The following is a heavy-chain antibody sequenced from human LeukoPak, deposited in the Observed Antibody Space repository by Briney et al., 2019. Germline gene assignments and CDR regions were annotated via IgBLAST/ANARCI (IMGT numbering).Heavy chain of an antibody. CDR3: AREHGATHYFDY. J-gene: IGHJ4*02. CDR1: GGSVTNYY. V-gene: IGHV4-59*02. Sequence: PSETLSLTCTVSGGSVTNYYWSWIRQPPGKGLEWIGYIYSSGSTNYNPSLKSRLTISVDTSKNQFSLKLSSVTAADTAVYYCAREHGATHYFDYWGQGTLVTVSS. CDR2: IYSSGST. D-gene: IGHD1-26*01.